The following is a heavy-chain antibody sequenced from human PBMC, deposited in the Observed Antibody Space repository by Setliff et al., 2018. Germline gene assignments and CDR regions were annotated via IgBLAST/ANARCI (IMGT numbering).Heavy chain of an antibody. D-gene: IGHD6-19*01. Sequence: GGSLRLSCAASGFTFSTYSMNWVRQAPGKGLEWVSYISSSGNTIYYADSVKGRFTISRDNARNSVYLQMNSLRAEDAAVYYCATSDWYAAFDHWGQGTLVTVSS. CDR2: ISSSGNTI. CDR1: GFTFSTYS. V-gene: IGHV3-48*04. J-gene: IGHJ4*02. CDR3: ATSDWYAAFDH.